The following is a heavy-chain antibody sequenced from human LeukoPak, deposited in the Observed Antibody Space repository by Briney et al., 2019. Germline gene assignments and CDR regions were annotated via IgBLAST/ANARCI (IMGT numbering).Heavy chain of an antibody. D-gene: IGHD3-22*01. CDR3: AKTYYYDSSGYSK. V-gene: IGHV3-30*18. J-gene: IGHJ4*02. CDR1: GFTFSSYG. CDR2: ISYDGSNK. Sequence: PGGSLRLSCAASGFTFSSYGTHWVRQAPGKGLEWVAVISYDGSNKYYADSVKGRFTISRDNSKNTLYLQMNSLRAEDTAVYYCAKTYYYDSSGYSKWGQGTLVTVSS.